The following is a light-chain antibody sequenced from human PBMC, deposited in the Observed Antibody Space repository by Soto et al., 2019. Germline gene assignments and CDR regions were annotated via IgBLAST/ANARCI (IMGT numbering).Light chain of an antibody. CDR3: QQYSGSPYT. CDR2: GAS. CDR1: QSVSSNS. V-gene: IGKV3-20*01. Sequence: EIVLTQSPGTLSLSPGERATLSCRASQSVSSNSLAWYQQKPGQAPRLLIFGASSRATGIPDRFSGSGSGTDFHLTIRRLEPEDFAVYYCQQYSGSPYTFGQGTKLEIK. J-gene: IGKJ2*01.